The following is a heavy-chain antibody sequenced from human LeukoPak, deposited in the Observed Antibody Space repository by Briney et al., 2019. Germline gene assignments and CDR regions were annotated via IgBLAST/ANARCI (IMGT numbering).Heavy chain of an antibody. D-gene: IGHD6-19*01. V-gene: IGHV3-7*01. Sequence: GGSLRLSCAASGFSFSDYAMSWVRQAPGKGLEWVANIKQDGSEKYYVDSVKGRFTISRDNAKNSLYLQMNSLRAEDTAVYYCARRIAVAGTIWFDPWGQGTLVTVSS. CDR3: ARRIAVAGTIWFDP. CDR2: IKQDGSEK. CDR1: GFSFSDYA. J-gene: IGHJ5*02.